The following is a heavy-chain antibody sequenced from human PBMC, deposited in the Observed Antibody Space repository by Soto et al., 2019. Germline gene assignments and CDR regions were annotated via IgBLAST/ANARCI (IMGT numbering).Heavy chain of an antibody. D-gene: IGHD2-15*01. V-gene: IGHV3-33*01. Sequence: QVPLVESGGGVVQPGRSLRLSCAASGFTFSSYGMHWVRQAPGKGLEWVAVIWYDGSNKYYADSVKGRFTISRDNSKNTLYLQMNSLRAEDTAVYYCASALGYCSGGSCPGYYYYGMDVWGQGTTVTVSS. CDR3: ASALGYCSGGSCPGYYYYGMDV. CDR2: IWYDGSNK. CDR1: GFTFSSYG. J-gene: IGHJ6*02.